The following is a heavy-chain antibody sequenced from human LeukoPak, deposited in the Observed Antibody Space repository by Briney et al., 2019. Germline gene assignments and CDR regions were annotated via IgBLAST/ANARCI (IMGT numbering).Heavy chain of an antibody. CDR3: TRDPYDFWSGYYPRYYFDY. D-gene: IGHD3-3*01. Sequence: SETLSLTCAVYDGSFSGYYWSWIRQPPGKGLEWIGEINHSGSTNYNPSLKSRVTISLDTSKNQFSLKLSSVTAADTAVYYCTRDPYDFWSGYYPRYYFDYWGQGTLVTVSS. CDR2: INHSGST. CDR1: DGSFSGYY. V-gene: IGHV4-34*01. J-gene: IGHJ4*02.